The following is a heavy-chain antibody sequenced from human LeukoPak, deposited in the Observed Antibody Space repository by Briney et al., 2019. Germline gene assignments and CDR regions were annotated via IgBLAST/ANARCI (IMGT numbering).Heavy chain of an antibody. V-gene: IGHV3-33*01. J-gene: IGHJ4*02. Sequence: GGSLRLPCAASGFTFSSYGMHWVRQAPGKGLEWVAVIWYDGSNKYYADSVKGRFTISRDNSKNTLYLQMNSLRAEDTAVYYCARKYSSGWYSDYWGQGTLVTVSS. CDR3: ARKYSSGWYSDY. CDR1: GFTFSSYG. D-gene: IGHD6-19*01. CDR2: IWYDGSNK.